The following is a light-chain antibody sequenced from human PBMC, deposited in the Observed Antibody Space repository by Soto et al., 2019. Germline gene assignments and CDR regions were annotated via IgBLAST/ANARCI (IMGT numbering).Light chain of an antibody. J-gene: IGKJ4*01. Sequence: VLTQSPDTLSLSPGERATLSCRASQDVGKFLVWYHQKPGLSPRLVIYEASKRDIDITDRFSGSGSGTTFTLTINRLEPEDVGFCYWRQRNRWPLPFGGGPQVELK. V-gene: IGKV3-11*01. CDR1: QDVGKF. CDR2: EAS. CDR3: RQRNRWPLP.